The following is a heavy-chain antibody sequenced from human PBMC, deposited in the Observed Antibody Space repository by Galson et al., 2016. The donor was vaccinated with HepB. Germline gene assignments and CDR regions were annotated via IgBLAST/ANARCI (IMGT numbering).Heavy chain of an antibody. CDR3: AKEHYSGSGSYFDN. Sequence: SLRLSCAASGFTFSESYMTWIRQAPGKGLVWVSSISSRGGSAIHYADSGKGWFTISRDNAKNSLFLQMNSLRAEDTAVYYCAKEHYSGSGSYFDNWGQGTLVTVSS. D-gene: IGHD3-10*01. J-gene: IGHJ4*02. V-gene: IGHV3-11*01. CDR1: GFTFSESY. CDR2: ISSRGGSAI.